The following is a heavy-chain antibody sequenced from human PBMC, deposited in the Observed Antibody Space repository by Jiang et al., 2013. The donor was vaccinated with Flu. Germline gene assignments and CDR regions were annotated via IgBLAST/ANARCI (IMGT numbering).Heavy chain of an antibody. Sequence: GAEVKKPGESLKISCKGSGYSFTSYWIGWVRQMPGKGLEWMGIIYPGDSDTRYSPSFQGQVTISADKSISTAYLQWSSLKASDTAMYYCARQKTTVTTEAPFFDYWGQGTLVTVSS. J-gene: IGHJ4*02. V-gene: IGHV5-51*01. CDR2: IYPGDSDT. D-gene: IGHD4-11*01. CDR3: ARQKTTVTTEAPFFDY. CDR1: GYSFTSYW.